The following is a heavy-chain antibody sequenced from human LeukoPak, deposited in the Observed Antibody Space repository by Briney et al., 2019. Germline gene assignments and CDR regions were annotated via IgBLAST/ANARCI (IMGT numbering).Heavy chain of an antibody. J-gene: IGHJ4*02. V-gene: IGHV3-33*08. D-gene: IGHD1-14*01. CDR2: IWYDGSNK. CDR1: GFTLSSYW. CDR3: VRDGGAGFDY. Sequence: PGGSLRLSCEASGFTLSSYWMHWVREAPGKGLEWVAVIWYDGSNKYYADSVKGRFTISRDDSKNTLYLQMDSLRAEDTAVYCCVRDGGAGFDYWGQGTLVTVSS.